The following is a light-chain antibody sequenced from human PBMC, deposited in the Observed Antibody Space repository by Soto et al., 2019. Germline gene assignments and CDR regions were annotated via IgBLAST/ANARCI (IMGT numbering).Light chain of an antibody. CDR2: GAS. CDR1: QSVSNNY. V-gene: IGKV3-20*01. Sequence: EIVLTQSPGTLSLSPGERATLSCRASQSVSNNYLAWYQKQPGKAPRLLIYGASNRATGIPERLSGSGYGTDLTITISRLENEDFEVYYCQQYGTSPWTFGHGTKVDIK. J-gene: IGKJ1*01. CDR3: QQYGTSPWT.